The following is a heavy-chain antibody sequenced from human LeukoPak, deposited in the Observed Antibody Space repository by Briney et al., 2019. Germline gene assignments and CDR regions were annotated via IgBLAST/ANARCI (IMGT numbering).Heavy chain of an antibody. V-gene: IGHV4-59*08. J-gene: IGHJ4*02. CDR2: IYYSGST. D-gene: IGHD3-3*01. CDR1: GGSISSYY. Sequence: SETLSLTCTVSGGSISSYYWSWIRQPPGKGLEWIGYIYYSGSTNYNPSLKSRVTISVDTSKNQFSLKLSSVTAPDTAVYYCARSHYDSFDYWGQGTLVTVSS. CDR3: ARSHYDSFDY.